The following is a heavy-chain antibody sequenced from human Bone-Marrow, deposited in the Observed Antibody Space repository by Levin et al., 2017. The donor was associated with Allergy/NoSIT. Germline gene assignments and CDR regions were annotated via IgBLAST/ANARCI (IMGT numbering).Heavy chain of an antibody. CDR2: IYYSGST. CDR1: GGSISSGDYY. D-gene: IGHD5-12*01. J-gene: IGHJ4*02. CDR3: ARVVVGGEDIVATILPQGYYFDY. V-gene: IGHV4-30-4*01. Sequence: SSETLSLTCTVSGGSISSGDYYWSWIRQPPGKGLEWIGYIYYSGSTYYNPSLKSRVTISVDTSKNQFSLKLSSVTAADTAVYYCARVVVGGEDIVATILPQGYYFDYWGQGTLVTVSS.